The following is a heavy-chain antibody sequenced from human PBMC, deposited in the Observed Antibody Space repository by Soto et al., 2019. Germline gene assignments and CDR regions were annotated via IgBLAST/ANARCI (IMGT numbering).Heavy chain of an antibody. CDR2: IYYSGST. CDR3: ARARGYRQKGASDI. J-gene: IGHJ3*02. D-gene: IGHD3-3*01. Sequence: SETLSLTCTVSGGSVSSYYWSWIRQSPGKGLEWIGFIYYSGSTKYKPSLKSRVTISVDTSKNQFSLKLSSVTAADTAVYYCARARGYRQKGASDIWGQGTMVTVSS. CDR1: GGSVSSYY. V-gene: IGHV4-59*02.